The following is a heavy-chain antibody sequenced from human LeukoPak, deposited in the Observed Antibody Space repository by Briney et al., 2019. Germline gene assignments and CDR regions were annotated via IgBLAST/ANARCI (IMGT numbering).Heavy chain of an antibody. CDR3: ARHFGYGQYARTYYFDY. J-gene: IGHJ4*02. Sequence: SETLSLTCTVSGGSISSSSYYWGWIRQPPGKGLEWIGSIYYSGSTYYNPSLKSRVTISVDTPKNQFSLKLSSVTAADTAVYYCARHFGYGQYARTYYFDYWGQGTLVTVSS. CDR1: GGSISSSSYY. CDR2: IYYSGST. D-gene: IGHD5-12*01. V-gene: IGHV4-39*07.